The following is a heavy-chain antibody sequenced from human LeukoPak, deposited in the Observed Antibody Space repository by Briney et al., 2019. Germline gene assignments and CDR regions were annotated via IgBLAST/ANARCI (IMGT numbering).Heavy chain of an antibody. CDR3: ASGGGWVFNN. V-gene: IGHV3-74*01. CDR1: EFTFSNYW. CDR2: IDTDGTTT. J-gene: IGHJ4*02. D-gene: IGHD6-19*01. Sequence: GGSLRLSCTTSEFTFSNYWMHWVRQVPGKGLVWVSRIDTDGTTTDYADSVKGRFTISRDNARNSQYLQMNSLRAEDTAVYYCASGGGWVFNNWGQGTLVTVSS.